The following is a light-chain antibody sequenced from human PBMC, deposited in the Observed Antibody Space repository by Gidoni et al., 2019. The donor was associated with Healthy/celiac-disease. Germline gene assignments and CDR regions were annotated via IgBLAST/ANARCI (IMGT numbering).Light chain of an antibody. Sequence: QSALTQPASVSGSPGPSITLSCTGTSSDVGGYNYVSWYQQHPGKPPKLMIYDVSNRPSGVSNRFSGSKSGNTASLTISGLQAEDEADYYCSSYTSSSTPYVFGTGTKVTVL. V-gene: IGLV2-14*01. J-gene: IGLJ1*01. CDR2: DVS. CDR3: SSYTSSSTPYV. CDR1: SSDVGGYNY.